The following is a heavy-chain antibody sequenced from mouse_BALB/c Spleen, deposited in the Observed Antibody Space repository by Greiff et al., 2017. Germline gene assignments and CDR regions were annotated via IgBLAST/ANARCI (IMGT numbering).Heavy chain of an antibody. CDR1: GFTFSSYT. D-gene: IGHD4-1*01. CDR2: ISNGGGST. V-gene: IGHV5-12-2*01. Sequence: EVKLVESGGGLVQPGGSLKLSCAASGFTFSSYTMSWVRQTPEKRLEWVAYISNGGGSTYYPDTVKGRFTISRDNAKNTLYLQMSSLKSEDTAMYYCAREHWDKVFAYWGQGTLVTVSA. J-gene: IGHJ3*01. CDR3: AREHWDKVFAY.